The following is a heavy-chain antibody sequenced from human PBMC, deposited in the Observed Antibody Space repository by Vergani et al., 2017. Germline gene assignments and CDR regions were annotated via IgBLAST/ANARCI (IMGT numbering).Heavy chain of an antibody. CDR3: ASLRLTITSNWFDP. D-gene: IGHD1-20*01. Sequence: QVQLQETGPGLVKPSETLSLTCAVSGYSISSGYYWGWIRQPPGKGLEWIGGINHSGSTYYNPSLKSRVTISVDTSKNQFSLKLSSVTAADTAVYYCASLRLTITSNWFDPWGQGTLVTVSS. J-gene: IGHJ5*02. CDR2: INHSGST. V-gene: IGHV4-38-2*01. CDR1: GYSISSGYY.